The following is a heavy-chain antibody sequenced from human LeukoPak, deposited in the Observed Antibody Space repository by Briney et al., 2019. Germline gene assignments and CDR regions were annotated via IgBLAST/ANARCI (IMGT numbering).Heavy chain of an antibody. CDR3: AKDRGLVGSTNLDY. CDR1: GFTFSSYS. Sequence: GGTLRLSCAASGFTFSSYSMNWVRQAPGKGLEWVSSISSSSYIYYADSVKGRFTISRDNSKNTLYLQMNSLRAEDTAVYYCAKDRGLVGSTNLDYWGQGTLVTVSS. V-gene: IGHV3-21*04. CDR2: ISSSSYI. D-gene: IGHD1-26*01. J-gene: IGHJ4*02.